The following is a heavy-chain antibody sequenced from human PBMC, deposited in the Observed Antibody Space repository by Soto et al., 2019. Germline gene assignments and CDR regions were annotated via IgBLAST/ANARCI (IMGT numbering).Heavy chain of an antibody. Sequence: GGSLRLSCAASELCVSSNYMSWDRQAPGKGLEWVSVIYSGGSTYYADSVKGRFTISRDNSKNTLYLQMNSLRAEDTAVYYCATFGGVISYFDYWGQGTLVTVSS. CDR3: ATFGGVISYFDY. CDR2: IYSGGST. CDR1: ELCVSSNY. V-gene: IGHV3-66*01. J-gene: IGHJ4*02. D-gene: IGHD3-16*02.